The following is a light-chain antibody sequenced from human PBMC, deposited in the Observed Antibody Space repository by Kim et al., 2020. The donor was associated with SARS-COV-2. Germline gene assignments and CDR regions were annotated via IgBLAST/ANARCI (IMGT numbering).Light chain of an antibody. V-gene: IGKV3-20*01. CDR2: GAS. CDR1: QSVNNRC. CDR3: QQFGSSTTT. Sequence: EIVLTQSPGTLSLSPGERATLSCRASQSVNNRCLAWYQWKPGQAPRLLIYGASSGATGIPDRFSGGGSGTDFTLTINSLEPEDFVVYYCQQFGSSTTTFGQGTKLEI. J-gene: IGKJ2*01.